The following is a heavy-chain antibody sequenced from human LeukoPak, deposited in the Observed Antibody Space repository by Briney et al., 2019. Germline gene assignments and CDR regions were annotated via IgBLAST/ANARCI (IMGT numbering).Heavy chain of an antibody. V-gene: IGHV4-59*01. CDR2: IYYSGST. CDR3: ARKAHYYDSSGYYFDY. CDR1: GGSISHYY. Sequence: WETLSLTCTVSGGSISHYYWSWIRQPSGKGLEWIGYIYYSGSTDYNPSLKSRVTISVDTSKNQFSLRLSSVTAADTAVYYCARKAHYYDSSGYYFDYWGQGTLVTVSS. J-gene: IGHJ4*02. D-gene: IGHD3-22*01.